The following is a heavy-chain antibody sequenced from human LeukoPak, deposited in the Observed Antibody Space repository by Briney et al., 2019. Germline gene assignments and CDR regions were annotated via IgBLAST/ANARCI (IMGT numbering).Heavy chain of an antibody. V-gene: IGHV3-43D*03. CDR3: SRAHSASHNCGGDCYPYFDY. J-gene: IGHJ4*02. CDR2: IRWDGATT. D-gene: IGHD2-21*02. Sequence: PGGSLRLSCAASGVTFSDYGMTWVRQAPEKGLEWGALIRWDGATTYYTDSVKGRFSISRDNSKNSLYLQMNSLRAEDTAFYYCSRAHSASHNCGGDCYPYFDYWGRGTLVTVSS. CDR1: GVTFSDYG.